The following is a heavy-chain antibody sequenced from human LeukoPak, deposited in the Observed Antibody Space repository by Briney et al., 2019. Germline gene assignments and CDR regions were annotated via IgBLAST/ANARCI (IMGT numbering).Heavy chain of an antibody. CDR1: GFTFSSFS. CDR2: ISTDGSNK. CDR3: ARGPASNTYYYDSSGYYGPYYFDY. V-gene: IGHV3-30*04. Sequence: GRSLRLSCAASGFTFSSFSMHWVRQAPGKGLEWVAAISTDGSNKNYADSVKGRFTISRDTSTNTLYLQMNRLRAEDTAVYYCARGPASNTYYYDSSGYYGPYYFDYWGQGTLVTVSS. J-gene: IGHJ4*02. D-gene: IGHD3-22*01.